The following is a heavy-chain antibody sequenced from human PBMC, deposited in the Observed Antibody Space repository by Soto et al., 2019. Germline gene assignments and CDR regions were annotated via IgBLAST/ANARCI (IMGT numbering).Heavy chain of an antibody. Sequence: SATLSLTCAVYGGSFSCYYWSGIREPPGKGLEWIGEINHSGSTNYNPSLKSRVTISVDTSKNQFPLKLSSVTAADTAVYYCARGRHWNDVPLDYWGQGTLVTVSS. J-gene: IGHJ4*02. CDR3: ARGRHWNDVPLDY. V-gene: IGHV4-34*01. D-gene: IGHD1-1*01. CDR1: GGSFSCYY. CDR2: INHSGST.